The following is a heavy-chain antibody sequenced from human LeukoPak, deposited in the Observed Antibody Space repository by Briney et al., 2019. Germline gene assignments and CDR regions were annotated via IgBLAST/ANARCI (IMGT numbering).Heavy chain of an antibody. V-gene: IGHV3-48*03. D-gene: IGHD6-13*01. Sequence: PGGSLRLSCSASGFTFSTYEMDWVRQAPGKGLEWVSSISSRAGSIYYADSVKGRFTISRDNAKNSLYLQMNSLRDEDTAAYYCARVGALSSSWLLYWGQETLVTVSS. J-gene: IGHJ4*02. CDR2: ISSRAGSI. CDR3: ARVGALSSSWLLY. CDR1: GFTFSTYE.